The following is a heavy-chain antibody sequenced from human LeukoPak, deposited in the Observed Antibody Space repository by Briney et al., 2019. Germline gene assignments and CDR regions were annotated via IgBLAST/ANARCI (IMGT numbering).Heavy chain of an antibody. D-gene: IGHD6-13*01. Sequence: GGSLRLSCAASGFTFSSYSMNWVRQAPGKGLEWVSSISSSSSYIYYADSVKGRFTISRDNANNSLYLQMNSLAAGDTAVYYCARTPFAAAYLADWGQGTLVTVSS. CDR3: ARTPFAAAYLAD. CDR2: ISSSSSYI. CDR1: GFTFSSYS. V-gene: IGHV3-21*01. J-gene: IGHJ4*02.